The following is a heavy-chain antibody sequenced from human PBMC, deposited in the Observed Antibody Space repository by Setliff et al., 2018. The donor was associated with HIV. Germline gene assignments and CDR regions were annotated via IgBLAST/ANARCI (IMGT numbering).Heavy chain of an antibody. CDR3: VNSGYDGDYYYYYMDV. V-gene: IGHV4-39*01. CDR1: GGSVIKDNFY. Sequence: SETLSLTCSVSGGSVIKDNFYWGWIRQAPTKGLEWIGTLYDTGRTYYNPPLKSRVSIFVDTTKNEFSLNLRSVTAADTAVYFCVNSGYDGDYYYYYMDVWGKGTTVTVSS. D-gene: IGHD5-12*01. J-gene: IGHJ6*03. CDR2: LYDTGRT.